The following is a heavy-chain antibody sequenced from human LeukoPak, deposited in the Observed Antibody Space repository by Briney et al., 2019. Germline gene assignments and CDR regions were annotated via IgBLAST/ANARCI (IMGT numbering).Heavy chain of an antibody. CDR3: VKGRISEDGLDF. CDR1: GFTFSRPA. D-gene: IGHD6-13*01. CDR2: ISSSGNT. V-gene: IGHV3-23*01. Sequence: GGSLRLSCAASGFTFSRPAMTWVRQTPGKGLDWVSSISSSGNTYYADSVKGRFTISRDNSNNMLYLQMNSLRAEDTAVYYCVKGRISEDGLDFWGQGTLVTVSS. J-gene: IGHJ4*02.